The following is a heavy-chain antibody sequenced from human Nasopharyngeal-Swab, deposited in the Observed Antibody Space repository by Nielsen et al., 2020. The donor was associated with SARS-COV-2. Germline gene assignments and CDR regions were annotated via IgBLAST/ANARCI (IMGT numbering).Heavy chain of an antibody. D-gene: IGHD2/OR15-2a*01. Sequence: GESLKISCAASRFNFASFAMTWVRQAPGKGLEWVSTIGTSDDTYYTDSVKGRFAISRDNSKNKVYLQMDSLRPDDTALYYCAKTFLIAPRTYDYWGQATLVTVSS. CDR2: IGTSDDT. CDR1: RFNFASFA. V-gene: IGHV3-23*01. J-gene: IGHJ4*02. CDR3: AKTFLIAPRTYDY.